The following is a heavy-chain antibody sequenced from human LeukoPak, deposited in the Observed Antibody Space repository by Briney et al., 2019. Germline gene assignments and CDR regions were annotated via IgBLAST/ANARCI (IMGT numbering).Heavy chain of an antibody. J-gene: IGHJ4*02. D-gene: IGHD6-19*01. Sequence: GGSLRLSCAASGFTFSSYAMSWVRQAPGKGLEWVSGISNSGGSTHYADSVKGRFTISRDNSKNTLYPQMNSLRAEDTAVYYCAKFVAGLYYFDYWGQGTLVTVSS. CDR3: AKFVAGLYYFDY. CDR2: ISNSGGST. CDR1: GFTFSSYA. V-gene: IGHV3-23*01.